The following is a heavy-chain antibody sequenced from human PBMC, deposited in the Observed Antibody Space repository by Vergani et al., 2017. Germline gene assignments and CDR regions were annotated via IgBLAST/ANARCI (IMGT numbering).Heavy chain of an antibody. Sequence: QVQLQESGPGLVKPSETLSLTCTVYGGSFSGYYWSWIRQPPGKGLEWIGEINHSGSTNYNPSLKSRVTISVDTSKNQFSLKLSSVTAADTAVYYCARHLELEFFDYWGQGTLVTVSS. CDR2: INHSGST. CDR3: ARHLELEFFDY. J-gene: IGHJ4*02. CDR1: GGSFSGYY. D-gene: IGHD1-7*01. V-gene: IGHV4-34*10.